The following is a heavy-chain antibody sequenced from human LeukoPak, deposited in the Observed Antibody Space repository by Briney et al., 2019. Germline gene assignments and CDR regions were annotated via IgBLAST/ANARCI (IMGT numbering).Heavy chain of an antibody. D-gene: IGHD5-12*01. CDR3: ARSRLRFSRAFDI. CDR1: GFTFSSYS. CDR2: IKQDGGEK. V-gene: IGHV3-7*01. J-gene: IGHJ3*02. Sequence: PGGSLRLSCAASGFTFSSYSMNWVRQAPGQGLEWVANIKQDGGEKYYVDSVKGRFTISRDNAKNSLYLQMNSLRAEDTAVYYCARSRLRFSRAFDIWGQGTMVTVSS.